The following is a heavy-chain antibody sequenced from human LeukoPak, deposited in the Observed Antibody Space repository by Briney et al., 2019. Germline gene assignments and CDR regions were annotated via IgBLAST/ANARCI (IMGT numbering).Heavy chain of an antibody. CDR1: AYSISIGYY. CDR3: ARTQAGELLCFGEN. D-gene: IGHD3-10*01. J-gene: IGHJ4*02. V-gene: IGHV4-38-2*02. Sequence: PETLSLTCTVPAYSISIGYYGGCIRQPPGKGLEWIGTIYDSGSTYYNPSLKSRVTISVDTSKNQLSLKLSSVTAADTAVYYCARTQAGELLCFGENWGQGTLVTVSS. CDR2: IYDSGST.